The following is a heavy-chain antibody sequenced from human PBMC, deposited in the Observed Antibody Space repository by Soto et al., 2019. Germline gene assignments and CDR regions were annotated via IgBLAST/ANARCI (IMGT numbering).Heavy chain of an antibody. J-gene: IGHJ3*02. D-gene: IGHD5-12*01. V-gene: IGHV4-31*03. Sequence: QVQLQESGPGLVKPSQTLSLTCTVSGGSISSGGYYWSWIRQHPGKGLEWIGYIYYSGSTYYNPSLKSRVTISVDTSKNQFALKLSSVTDADTAVYYCARDQDKVGAFDIWGQGTMVTVSS. CDR1: GGSISSGGYY. CDR2: IYYSGST. CDR3: ARDQDKVGAFDI.